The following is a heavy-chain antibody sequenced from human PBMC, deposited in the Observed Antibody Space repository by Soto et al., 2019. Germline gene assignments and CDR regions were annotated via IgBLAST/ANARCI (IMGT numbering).Heavy chain of an antibody. D-gene: IGHD4-17*01. CDR3: ARARVFGYGDYLAFDY. CDR1: GYTFTGYY. CDR2: INPNSGGT. Sequence: ASVKVSCKASGYTFTGYYMHWVRQAPGQGLEWMGWINPNSGGTNYAQKFQGWVTMTRDTSISTAYMELSRLRSDDTAVYYCARARVFGYGDYLAFDYWGQGTLVTVSS. V-gene: IGHV1-2*04. J-gene: IGHJ4*02.